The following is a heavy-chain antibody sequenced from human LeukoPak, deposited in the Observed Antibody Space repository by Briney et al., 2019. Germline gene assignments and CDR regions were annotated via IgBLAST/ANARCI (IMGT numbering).Heavy chain of an antibody. J-gene: IGHJ5*02. CDR1: GFTFSSYW. Sequence: GGSLELSCAASGFTFSSYWMSWVRQAPGKGLEGVANIKQDGSEKYYVDSVKGRFTISRDNAKNSLYLQMNSLRAEDTAVYYCARHIVVVVAATGWFDPWGQGTLVTVSS. D-gene: IGHD2-15*01. CDR2: IKQDGSEK. CDR3: ARHIVVVVAATGWFDP. V-gene: IGHV3-7*01.